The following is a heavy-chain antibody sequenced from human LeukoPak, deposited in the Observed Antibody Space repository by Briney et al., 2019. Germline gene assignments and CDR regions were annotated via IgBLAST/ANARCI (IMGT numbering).Heavy chain of an antibody. CDR3: ARGGTLRFLEWLFSFDS. CDR2: INPKNGDS. Sequence: ASVKVSCKASGYTFTGYYMHWLRQAPGQGLESMGWINPKNGDSNYIHKFQGRVTVTRDTSISTAYMELSSLTSDDTAVYYCARGGTLRFLEWLFSFDSWGQGTLVTVSS. D-gene: IGHD3-3*01. J-gene: IGHJ4*02. CDR1: GYTFTGYY. V-gene: IGHV1-2*02.